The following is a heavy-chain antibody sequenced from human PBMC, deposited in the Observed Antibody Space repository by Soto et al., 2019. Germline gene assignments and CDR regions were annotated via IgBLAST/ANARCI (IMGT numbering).Heavy chain of an antibody. Sequence: QAQLQQWGTGLLKPSETLSLTCAVYGGSLGGNYWGWIRQPPGKGLEWIGETHHSGSTAYNPSLKSRVTISVDTYRNQFSLKLNSVTAADTAVYYCARTTAAIHLNYWSQGTLVTVSS. V-gene: IGHV4-34*01. CDR1: GGSLGGNY. CDR2: THHSGST. J-gene: IGHJ4*02. D-gene: IGHD2-21*02. CDR3: ARTTAAIHLNY.